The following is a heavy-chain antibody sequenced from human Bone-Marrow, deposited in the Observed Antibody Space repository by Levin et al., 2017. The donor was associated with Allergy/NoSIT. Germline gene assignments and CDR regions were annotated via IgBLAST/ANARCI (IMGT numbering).Heavy chain of an antibody. CDR2: INAGAGDT. J-gene: IGHJ4*02. CDR1: GYTFTKYG. CDR3: ARSMPYQAIDY. V-gene: IGHV1-3*01. D-gene: IGHD2-2*01. Sequence: ASVKVSCKASGYTFTKYGIHWMRQAPGQGLEWMAWINAGAGDTKSSQKFQGRVTISRDTSASTAYMDLFSLTSEDTAMYFCARSMPYQAIDYWGQGTLVTVSS.